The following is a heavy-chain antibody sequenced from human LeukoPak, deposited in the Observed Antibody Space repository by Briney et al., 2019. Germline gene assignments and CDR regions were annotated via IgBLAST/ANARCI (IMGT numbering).Heavy chain of an antibody. J-gene: IGHJ3*02. CDR1: GFTFDDYA. CDR2: ISWNSGSI. Sequence: PGGSLRLSCAASGFTFDDYAMHWVRQAPGKGLEWVSGISWNSGSIGYADSVKGRFTISRDNAKNSLYLQMNSLRAEDTALYYCAKGLVYCGGDCYDAFDIWGQGTMVTVSS. V-gene: IGHV3-9*01. D-gene: IGHD2-21*02. CDR3: AKGLVYCGGDCYDAFDI.